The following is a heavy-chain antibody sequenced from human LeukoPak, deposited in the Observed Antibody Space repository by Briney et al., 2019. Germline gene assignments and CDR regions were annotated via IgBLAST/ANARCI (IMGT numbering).Heavy chain of an antibody. Sequence: GGSLRLSCAASGFTFSSYGMHWVRQAPGKGLEWVAFIRYDGSNKYYADSVKGRFTISRGNAKNSLYLQMNSLRAEDTALYYCAKGVGWDNYYGSGSYYIPFFDYWGQGTLVTVSS. CDR3: AKGVGWDNYYGSGSYYIPFFDY. J-gene: IGHJ4*02. D-gene: IGHD3-10*01. CDR1: GFTFSSYG. CDR2: IRYDGSNK. V-gene: IGHV3-30*02.